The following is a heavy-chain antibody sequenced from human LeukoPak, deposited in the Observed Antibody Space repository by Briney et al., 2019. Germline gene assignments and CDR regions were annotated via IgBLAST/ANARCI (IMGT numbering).Heavy chain of an antibody. V-gene: IGHV3-11*04. CDR1: GFTFSDNY. CDR3: ASGQWQLSRYDY. D-gene: IGHD1-26*01. CDR2: ISTSGITT. J-gene: IGHJ4*02. Sequence: SGGSLRLSCAASGFTFSDNYMSWIRQAPGRGLEWISYISTSGITTYYADSVKGRFTISRDNVKNSLYLQMHSLRAEDTAVYYCASGQWQLSRYDYWGQETLVTVSS.